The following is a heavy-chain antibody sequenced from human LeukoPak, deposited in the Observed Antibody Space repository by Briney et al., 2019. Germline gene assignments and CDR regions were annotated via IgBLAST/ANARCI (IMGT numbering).Heavy chain of an antibody. V-gene: IGHV3-21*01. Sequence: GGSLRLSCAASGFTFSSYSMNWVRQAPGKGLEWVSSISSSSSYIYYADSVKGRFTISRDNSKNTLYLQMNSLRAEDTAVYYCARKYSTLYYYMDVWGKGTTVTISS. CDR3: ARKYSTLYYYMDV. D-gene: IGHD6-6*01. CDR1: GFTFSSYS. J-gene: IGHJ6*03. CDR2: ISSSSSYI.